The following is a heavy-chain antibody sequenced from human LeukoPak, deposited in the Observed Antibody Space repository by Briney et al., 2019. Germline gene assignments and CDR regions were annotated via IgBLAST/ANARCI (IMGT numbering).Heavy chain of an antibody. CDR1: GGSISSSNW. D-gene: IGHD3-9*01. Sequence: SETLSLTCAVSGGSISSSNWWSWIRQPPGKGLEWIGEIYHSGSTNYNPSLKSRVTISVDKSKTQFSLKLSSVTAADTAVHYCARRALRYFDWLPGYYFDYWGQGTLVTVSS. J-gene: IGHJ4*02. V-gene: IGHV4-4*02. CDR2: IYHSGST. CDR3: ARRALRYFDWLPGYYFDY.